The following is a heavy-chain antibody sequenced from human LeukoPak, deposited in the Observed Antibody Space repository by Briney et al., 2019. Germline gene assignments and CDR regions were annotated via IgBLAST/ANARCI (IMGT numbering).Heavy chain of an antibody. Sequence: ASVKVSCKASGYTFTSYDINWVRQATGQGLEWMGWMNPNSGNTGYAQKLQGRVTMTRNTAISTAYMELSSLRSEDTAVYYCASVDRSGYYYYYWGQGTLVTVSS. CDR1: GYTFTSYD. V-gene: IGHV1-8*01. CDR2: MNPNSGNT. J-gene: IGHJ4*02. D-gene: IGHD3-22*01. CDR3: ASVDRSGYYYYY.